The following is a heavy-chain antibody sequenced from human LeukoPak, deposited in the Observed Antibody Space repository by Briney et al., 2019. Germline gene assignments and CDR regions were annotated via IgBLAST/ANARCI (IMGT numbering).Heavy chain of an antibody. V-gene: IGHV3-21*01. J-gene: IGHJ5*02. Sequence: SVKGRFTISRDNAKNSLYLQMNSLRAEDTAVYYCARDSRSSGSNWFDPWGQGTLVTVSS. CDR3: ARDSRSSGSNWFDP. D-gene: IGHD3-22*01.